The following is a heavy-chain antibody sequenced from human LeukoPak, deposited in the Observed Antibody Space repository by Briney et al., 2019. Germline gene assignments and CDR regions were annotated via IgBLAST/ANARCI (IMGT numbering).Heavy chain of an antibody. CDR2: ISGSGSDT. D-gene: IGHD3-22*01. J-gene: IGHJ4*02. Sequence: GGSLRLSCAASGFTFSHSAMSWVRQAPGKGLEWISTISGSGSDTNYADSVKGRFTISRDNSKNTLYLQMNSLRAEDTAVYYCAKDPARPYDSSGYYSDYWGQGILVTVSS. CDR3: AKDPARPYDSSGYYSDY. V-gene: IGHV3-23*01. CDR1: GFTFSHSA.